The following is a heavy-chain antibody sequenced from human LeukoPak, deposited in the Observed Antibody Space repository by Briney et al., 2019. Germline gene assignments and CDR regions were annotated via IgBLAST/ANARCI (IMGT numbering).Heavy chain of an antibody. D-gene: IGHD4-17*01. J-gene: IGHJ4*02. Sequence: GGSLRLSCVASGFTFSSYWMSWVRQAPGEGLEWVANIKQDGSQKYYADSVKGRFTMSRENANNSLYLQMNSLRGEDTAVYYCARGGTTVTPKNFDYWGQGTLVTVSS. CDR3: ARGGTTVTPKNFDY. CDR2: IKQDGSQK. CDR1: GFTFSSYW. V-gene: IGHV3-7*01.